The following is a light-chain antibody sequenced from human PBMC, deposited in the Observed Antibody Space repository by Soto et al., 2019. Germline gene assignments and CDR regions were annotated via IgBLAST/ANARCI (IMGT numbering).Light chain of an antibody. CDR1: QSVSRR. CDR3: QHYGETPIT. J-gene: IGKJ5*01. Sequence: EIVLTQSPGTLSLSPGGRATLSCRASQSVSRRLAWYQHRPGQSPRLLISGASMRASGVPVRFSGSGSGTGFTLTISRLEPEDFAVYYCQHYGETPITFGLGTRLEV. CDR2: GAS. V-gene: IGKV3-20*01.